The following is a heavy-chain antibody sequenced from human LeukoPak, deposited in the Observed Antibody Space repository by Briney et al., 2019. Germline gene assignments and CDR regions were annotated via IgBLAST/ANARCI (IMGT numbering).Heavy chain of an antibody. CDR1: GFTFSTYA. D-gene: IGHD5-12*01. V-gene: IGHV3-23*01. CDR3: AKVLRSQYYFDY. J-gene: IGHJ4*02. CDR2: ISGSGGST. Sequence: GGSLRLSCAASGFTFSTYAMSWVRQAPGKGLEWVSTISGSGGSTYYADSVKGRFTISRDTSKNTLYRQMNSLRAEDTAVYYCAKVLRSQYYFDYWGQGTLVTVSS.